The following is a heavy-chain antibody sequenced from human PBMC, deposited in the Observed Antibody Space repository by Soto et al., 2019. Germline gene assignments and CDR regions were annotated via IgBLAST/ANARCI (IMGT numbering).Heavy chain of an antibody. Sequence: QVQLQESGPGLVKPSETLSLTCTVSGGSFSSNYWSWIRQPPGKGLEGIGNIYHSGNTNYNPSLRSRVTRPVDTSKNQFSLILSSVTAADTAMYYCATSITVVGSRRHWGQGTLVIVSS. J-gene: IGHJ1*01. V-gene: IGHV4-59*01. CDR2: IYHSGNT. CDR3: ATSITVVGSRRH. D-gene: IGHD6-19*01. CDR1: GGSFSSNY.